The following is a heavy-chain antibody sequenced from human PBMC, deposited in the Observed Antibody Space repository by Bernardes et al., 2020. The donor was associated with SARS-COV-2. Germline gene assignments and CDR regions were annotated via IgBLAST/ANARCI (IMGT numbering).Heavy chain of an antibody. CDR3: ARGCPGY. CDR2: INHNGAT. J-gene: IGHJ4*02. CDR1: GGSFSDYF. Sequence: SETLSLTCAVSGGSFSDYFWTWIRQSPGKGLEWIGQINHNGATNYNPSLSGRLTMSVDKSKKQFSLKLTSVTAADTAIYYCARGCPGYWGQGTLVTVSS. V-gene: IGHV4-34*01.